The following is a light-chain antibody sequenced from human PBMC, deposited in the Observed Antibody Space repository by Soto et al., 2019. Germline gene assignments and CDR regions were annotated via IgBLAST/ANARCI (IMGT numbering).Light chain of an antibody. CDR3: QQYNTYSPERT. CDR2: DAS. V-gene: IGKV1-5*01. J-gene: IGKJ1*01. Sequence: DIQMTQSPSTLSASVGDRVTITCRAGQTISSWLAWYQQKPGKAPKLLIYDASSLESGVPSRFSGSGSGTEFTLTISSLQPDDFATYYCQQYNTYSPERTFGQGTKVDI. CDR1: QTISSW.